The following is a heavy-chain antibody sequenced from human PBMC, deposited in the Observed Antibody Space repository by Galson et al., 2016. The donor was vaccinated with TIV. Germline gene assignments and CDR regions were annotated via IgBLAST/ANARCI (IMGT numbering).Heavy chain of an antibody. J-gene: IGHJ3*02. CDR3: ARRHQWLGGSFDI. D-gene: IGHD6-19*01. Sequence: LSLTCGVSGYSISSGYYWGWIRQPPGKGLEWIGSIYHSGMTYYNPSLKSQGTISVDTSKRQFSLNVNSVTAADTAVYYCARRHQWLGGSFDIWGQGKMVTVSS. V-gene: IGHV4-38-2*01. CDR1: GYSISSGYY. CDR2: IYHSGMT.